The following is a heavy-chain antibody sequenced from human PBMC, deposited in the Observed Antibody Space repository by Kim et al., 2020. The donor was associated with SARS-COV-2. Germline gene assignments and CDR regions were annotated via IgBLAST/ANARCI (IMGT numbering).Heavy chain of an antibody. D-gene: IGHD3-3*01. Sequence: SVKVSCKASGGTFSSYAISWVRQAPGQGLEWMGGIIPIFGTANYAQKFQGRVTITADESTSTAYMELSSLRSEDTAVYYCARDLGRRGPYYDFWSGYSAGGMDVWGQGTTVTVSS. J-gene: IGHJ6*02. CDR3: ARDLGRRGPYYDFWSGYSAGGMDV. CDR2: IIPIFGTA. V-gene: IGHV1-69*13. CDR1: GGTFSSYA.